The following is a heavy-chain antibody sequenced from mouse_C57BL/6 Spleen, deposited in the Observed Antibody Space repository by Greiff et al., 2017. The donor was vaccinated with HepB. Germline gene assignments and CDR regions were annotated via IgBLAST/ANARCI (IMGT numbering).Heavy chain of an antibody. J-gene: IGHJ4*01. CDR1: GYAFSSYW. CDR2: IYPGDGDT. D-gene: IGHD1-1*01. CDR3: ARRIPFITTVVADGYAMDY. Sequence: QVQLKESGAELVKPGASVKISCKASGYAFSSYWMNWVKQRPGKGLEWIGQIYPGDGDTNYNGKFKGKATLTADKSSSTAYMQLSSLTSEDSAVYFCARRIPFITTVVADGYAMDYWGQGTSVTVSS. V-gene: IGHV1-80*01.